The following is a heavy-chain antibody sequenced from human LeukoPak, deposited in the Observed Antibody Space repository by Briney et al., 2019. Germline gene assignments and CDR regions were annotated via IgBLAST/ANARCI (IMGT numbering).Heavy chain of an antibody. V-gene: IGHV4-34*01. CDR2: INHSGST. CDR1: GGSFSPYY. CDR3: ARGGFYCGRDCYVDY. Sequence: SETLSLTCAVYGGSFSPYYWSWIRQPPGKGLEWIGEINHSGSTNYNPSVKSRVTISVDTSKNQFSLKLSSVTAADTAVYYCARGGFYCGRDCYVDYWGQGTLVTVSS. D-gene: IGHD2-21*02. J-gene: IGHJ4*02.